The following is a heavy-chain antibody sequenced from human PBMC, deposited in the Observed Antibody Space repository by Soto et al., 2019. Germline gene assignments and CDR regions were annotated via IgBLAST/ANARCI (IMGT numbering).Heavy chain of an antibody. CDR2: ISYDGSNK. J-gene: IGHJ4*02. D-gene: IGHD6-13*01. Sequence: QVQLVESGGGVVQPGRSLRLSCAASGFTFSSYAMHWVRQAPGKGLEWVAVISYDGSNKYYADSVKGRFTISRDNSKNTLYLQMNSLRAEDTAVYYCAKDSAAAGTFVDYWGQGTLVTVSS. CDR1: GFTFSSYA. CDR3: AKDSAAAGTFVDY. V-gene: IGHV3-30*04.